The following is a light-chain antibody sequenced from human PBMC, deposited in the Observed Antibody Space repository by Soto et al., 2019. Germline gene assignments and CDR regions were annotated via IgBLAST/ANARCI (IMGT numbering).Light chain of an antibody. Sequence: EIVLTQSPATLSLSPGERATLSCRASQSVSGYLAWYQQKPGQAPRLLIYDASNRATGVPARFSGGGYGTDFTLTISSLEPEDVAVYYCQQRYSWYSFGQGTKLVI. J-gene: IGKJ2*03. CDR3: QQRYSWYS. CDR1: QSVSGY. V-gene: IGKV3-11*01. CDR2: DAS.